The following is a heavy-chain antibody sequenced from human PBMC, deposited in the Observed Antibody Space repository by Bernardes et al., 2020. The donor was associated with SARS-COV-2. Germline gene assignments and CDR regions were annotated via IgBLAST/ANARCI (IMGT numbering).Heavy chain of an antibody. D-gene: IGHD1-1*01. CDR2: IYPGDSDT. CDR3: ANWNHIDY. Sequence: GESLKISCKGSGYSFTSYWIGWVRQMPGKGLEWMGIIYPGDSDTRYSPSFQGQVTISRDNSKNTLYLQMNSLRDEDTAVYYCANWNHIDYWGQGTLVTVSS. J-gene: IGHJ4*02. CDR1: GYSFTSYW. V-gene: IGHV5-51*01.